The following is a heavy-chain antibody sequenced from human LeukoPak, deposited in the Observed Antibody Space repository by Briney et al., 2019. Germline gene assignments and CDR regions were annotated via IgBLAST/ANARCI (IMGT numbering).Heavy chain of an antibody. V-gene: IGHV4-4*07. J-gene: IGHJ6*02. Sequence: SETLSLTCTVSGGSISSYYWSWIRQPAGKGLEWIGRIYTSGSTNYNPSLKSRVTISVDTSKNQFSLKLSSVTAADTAVYYCARVPATIFGVVTSYYYYGMDVWGQGTTVTVSS. CDR3: ARVPATIFGVVTSYYYYGMDV. CDR2: IYTSGST. CDR1: GGSISSYY. D-gene: IGHD3-3*01.